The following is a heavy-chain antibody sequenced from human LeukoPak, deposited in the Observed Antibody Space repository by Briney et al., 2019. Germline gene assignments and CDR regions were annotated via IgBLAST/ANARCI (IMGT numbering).Heavy chain of an antibody. CDR3: AKGPGGYSSGWYFDY. CDR2: IRYEGSNK. D-gene: IGHD6-19*01. Sequence: QPGGSLRLACAASGFTFSSYGMHWVHQAPDKGLEWVAFIRYEGSNKYYADSVKGRFTISRDNSKNTLYLQMNSLRAEDTAVYYCAKGPGGYSSGWYFDYWGQGTLVTVSS. V-gene: IGHV3-30*02. CDR1: GFTFSSYG. J-gene: IGHJ4*02.